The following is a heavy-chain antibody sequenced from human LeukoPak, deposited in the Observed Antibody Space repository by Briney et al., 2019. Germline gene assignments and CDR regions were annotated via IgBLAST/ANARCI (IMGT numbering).Heavy chain of an antibody. Sequence: SETLSLTCTVSGGSISSGSYYWSWIRQPAGKGLEWLGRIYTSGSTNYNPSLKSRVTISVDTSKNQFSLKLSSVTAADTAVYYCARALSPYYYGSGRGHYFDYWGQGTLVTVSS. CDR1: GGSISSGSYY. CDR3: ARALSPYYYGSGRGHYFDY. J-gene: IGHJ4*02. V-gene: IGHV4-61*02. CDR2: IYTSGST. D-gene: IGHD3-10*01.